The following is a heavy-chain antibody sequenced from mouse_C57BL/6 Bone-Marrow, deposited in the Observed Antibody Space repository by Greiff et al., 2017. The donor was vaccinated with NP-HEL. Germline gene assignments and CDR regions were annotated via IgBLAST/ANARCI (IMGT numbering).Heavy chain of an antibody. J-gene: IGHJ3*01. CDR2: ISSGGSYT. Sequence: EVHLVESGGDLVKPGGSLKLSCAASGFTFSSYGMSWVRQTPDKRLEWVATISSGGSYTYYPDSVKGRFTISRDNAKNTLYLQMSSLKSEDTAMYYCARRDDYDFFAYWGQGTLVTVSA. CDR3: ARRDDYDFFAY. V-gene: IGHV5-6*01. CDR1: GFTFSSYG. D-gene: IGHD2-4*01.